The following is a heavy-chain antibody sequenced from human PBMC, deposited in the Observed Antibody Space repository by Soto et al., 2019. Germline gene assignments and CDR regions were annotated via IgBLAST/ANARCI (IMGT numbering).Heavy chain of an antibody. J-gene: IGHJ4*02. V-gene: IGHV3-9*01. D-gene: IGHD1-7*01. CDR1: GFTFDDYA. CDR3: AKDIATGTKGVVDYFDY. CDR2: ISWNSGSI. Sequence: GGSLRLSCAASGFTFDDYAMHWVRQAPGKGLEWVSGISWNSGSIGYADSVKGRFTISRDNAKNSLYLQMNSLRAEDTALYYCAKDIATGTKGVVDYFDYWGQGTLVTVSS.